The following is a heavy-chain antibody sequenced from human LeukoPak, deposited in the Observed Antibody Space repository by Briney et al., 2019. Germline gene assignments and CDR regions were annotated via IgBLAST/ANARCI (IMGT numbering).Heavy chain of an antibody. Sequence: GASVKVSCKASGYTFTSYDINWVRQATGQGLEWMGWMNPNSGNTGYAQKFQGRVTMTRNTSISTAYMELSSLRSEDTAVYYCARGTRSSSSWSGPHFDYWGQGTLVTVSS. CDR3: ARGTRSSSSWSGPHFDY. CDR1: GYTFTSYD. J-gene: IGHJ4*02. D-gene: IGHD6-13*01. V-gene: IGHV1-8*01. CDR2: MNPNSGNT.